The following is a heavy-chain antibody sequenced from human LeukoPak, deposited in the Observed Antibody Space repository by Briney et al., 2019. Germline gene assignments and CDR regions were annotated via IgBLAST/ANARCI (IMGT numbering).Heavy chain of an antibody. Sequence: GSLRLSCAASGFTVSSNYMSWVRQAPGKGLEWVSVIYSGGSTYYADSVKGRFTIPRHNSKNTLYLQMNSLRAEDTAVYYCARNSGTYGEYYFDYWGQGTLVTVSS. V-gene: IGHV3-53*04. J-gene: IGHJ4*02. CDR3: ARNSGTYGEYYFDY. CDR2: IYSGGST. CDR1: GFTVSSNY. D-gene: IGHD1-26*01.